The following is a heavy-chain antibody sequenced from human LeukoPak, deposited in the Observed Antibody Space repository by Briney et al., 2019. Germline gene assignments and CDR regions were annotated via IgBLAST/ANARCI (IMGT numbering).Heavy chain of an antibody. J-gene: IGHJ6*03. CDR1: GYIFITYY. V-gene: IGHV1-46*01. D-gene: IGHD3-22*01. CDR2: INPDGGRT. CDR3: ARDPYYDKSGSGHYYYYMDV. Sequence: ASVKVSCKASGYIFITYYIHWVRQAPRQGLEWMGIINPDGGRTSYAQKFQGRVTMTRDTSTSTVYMELSSLRSEDTAVYYCARDPYYDKSGSGHYYYYMDVWGEGTTVTVSS.